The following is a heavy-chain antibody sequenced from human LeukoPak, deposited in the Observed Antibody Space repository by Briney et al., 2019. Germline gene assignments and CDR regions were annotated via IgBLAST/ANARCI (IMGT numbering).Heavy chain of an antibody. CDR1: GFTFSSYG. Sequence: GGSLRLSCAASGFTFSSYGMHWARQAPGKGLEWVAFIRYDGSNKYFADSVEGRFTISRDSSKNTLYLQMNSLRVDDTAVYYCAKDGTRGIRFGKIPHYFDYWGQGTLVTVSS. CDR3: AKDGTRGIRFGKIPHYFDY. D-gene: IGHD3-10*01. J-gene: IGHJ4*02. V-gene: IGHV3-30*02. CDR2: IRYDGSNK.